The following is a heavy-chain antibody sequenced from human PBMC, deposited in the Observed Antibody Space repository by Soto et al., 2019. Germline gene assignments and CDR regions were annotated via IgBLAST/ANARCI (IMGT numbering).Heavy chain of an antibody. CDR3: ARVQSDYYYYGMDV. CDR1: GGSISSSSYY. Sequence: PSETLSLTCTVSGGSISSSSYYWGWIRQPPGKGLEWIGSIYYSGSTYYNPSLKSRVTISVDTSKNQFSLKLSSVTAADTAVYYCARVQSDYYYYGMDVWGQGTKVTVSS. J-gene: IGHJ6*02. CDR2: IYYSGST. V-gene: IGHV4-39*01.